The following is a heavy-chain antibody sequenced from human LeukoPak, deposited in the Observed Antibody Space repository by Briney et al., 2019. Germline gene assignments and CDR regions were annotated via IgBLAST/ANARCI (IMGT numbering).Heavy chain of an antibody. CDR2: ISGSGGST. CDR1: GFTFSSYA. D-gene: IGHD3-3*01. CDR3: AKDLGDLRFLEWLPGNDY. Sequence: GGSLRLSCAASGFTFSSYAMSWVRRAPGKGLEWVSAISGSGGSTYYADSVKGRFTISRDNSKNTLYLQMNSLRAEDTAVYYCAKDLGDLRFLEWLPGNDYWGQGTLVTVSS. V-gene: IGHV3-23*01. J-gene: IGHJ4*02.